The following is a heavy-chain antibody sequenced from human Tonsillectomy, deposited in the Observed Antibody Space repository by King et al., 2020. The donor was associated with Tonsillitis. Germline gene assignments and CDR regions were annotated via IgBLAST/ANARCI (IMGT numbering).Heavy chain of an antibody. CDR3: ARAAPIVQDAFDL. J-gene: IGHJ3*01. Sequence: HVQLQQWGAGLLKPSETLSLTCAVNAGSLYGHYWSWIRQPPGKGLEWIGEINYSGNSNYNPSLKSRVTMSVDTSENQVSLNLSSVTAADTAVYYCARAAPIVQDAFDLWGQGTLVIVSS. CDR1: AGSLYGHY. D-gene: IGHD2-2*01. CDR2: INYSGNS. V-gene: IGHV4-34*01.